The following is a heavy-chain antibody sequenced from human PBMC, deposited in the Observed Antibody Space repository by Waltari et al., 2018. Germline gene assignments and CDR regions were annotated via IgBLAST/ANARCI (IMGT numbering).Heavy chain of an antibody. CDR1: GHTLTELS. D-gene: IGHD3-10*01. CDR3: AREEVVRGVINSNWFDP. V-gene: IGHV1-24*01. Sequence: QVQLIQSGAEVKKPGASVKVSCKVSGHTLTELSIHWVRQAPGKGPEWMGGFDVEDGKTIYAQNVQGRVTMTEDTSTDTAYMELTSLRSEDTAVYYCAREEVVRGVINSNWFDPWGQGTLVTVSS. CDR2: FDVEDGKT. J-gene: IGHJ5*02.